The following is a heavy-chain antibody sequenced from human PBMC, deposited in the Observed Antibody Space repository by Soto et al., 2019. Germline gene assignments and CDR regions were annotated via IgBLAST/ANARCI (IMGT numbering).Heavy chain of an antibody. CDR3: ARMVYATLCYYYGMDV. CDR2: ISAYNGNT. J-gene: IGHJ6*02. D-gene: IGHD2-8*01. V-gene: IGHV1-18*04. CDR1: GYTFTSYG. Sequence: RASVKVSCKASGYTFTSYGISWVRQAPGQGLEWMGWISAYNGNTNYAQKLQGRVTMTTDTSTSTAYMELRSLRSDDTAVYYCARMVYATLCYYYGMDVWGQGTTVTVSS.